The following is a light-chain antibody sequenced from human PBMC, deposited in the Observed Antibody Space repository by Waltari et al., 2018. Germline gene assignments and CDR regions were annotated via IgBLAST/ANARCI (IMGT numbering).Light chain of an antibody. CDR1: QSVLYSYNNKNY. J-gene: IGKJ3*01. Sequence: DIVMTQSPDSLAVSLGERATINCKSSQSVLYSYNNKNYLTWYQKKPGQPPKLPIYWASTRESGVPDRFSGSGSGTDFTLTISSLQAEDVAVYYCQQYYNTPFTFGPGTKVDVK. V-gene: IGKV4-1*01. CDR2: WAS. CDR3: QQYYNTPFT.